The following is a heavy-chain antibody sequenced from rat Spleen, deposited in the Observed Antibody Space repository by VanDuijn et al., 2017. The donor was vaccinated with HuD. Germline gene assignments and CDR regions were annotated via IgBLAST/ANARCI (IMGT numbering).Heavy chain of an antibody. CDR3: ARDGMYTTDPNY. Sequence: QVQLKESGPGLVQPSQTLSLACTVSGFSLTSYTVIWVRQPPGKGLEWIAALSSGGNTYYNSALKSRLSISRDTSKSQVYLKMNSLQTEDTATYYCARDGMYTTDPNYWGQGVMVTVSS. D-gene: IGHD1-6*01. J-gene: IGHJ2*01. V-gene: IGHV2-6*01. CDR1: GFSLTSYT. CDR2: LSSGGNT.